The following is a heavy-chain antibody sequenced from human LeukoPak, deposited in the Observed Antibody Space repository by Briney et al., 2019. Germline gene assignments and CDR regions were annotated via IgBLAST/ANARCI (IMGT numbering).Heavy chain of an antibody. CDR3: ARDYYDSSGPFDY. J-gene: IGHJ4*02. CDR1: GFTFSSYG. CDR2: IWYDGSNK. D-gene: IGHD3-22*01. V-gene: IGHV3-33*01. Sequence: GGSLRLSCAASGFTFSSYGMHWVRQAPGKGLEWVAVIWYDGSNKYCADSVKGRFTISRDNSKNTLYLQMNSLRAEDTAVYYCARDYYDSSGPFDYWGQGTLVTVSS.